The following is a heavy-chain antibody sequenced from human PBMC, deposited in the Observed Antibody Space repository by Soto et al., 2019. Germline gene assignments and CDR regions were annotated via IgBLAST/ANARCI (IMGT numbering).Heavy chain of an antibody. J-gene: IGHJ2*01. CDR1: GFTFINYA. CDR2: ISGGGDAP. CDR3: ARMMPGSTSRPDYWDCDL. Sequence: EVPLLASGGGLVQPGGSLRLSCAGSGFTFINYAMNWVRQAPGKGLEWVSTISGGGDAPFFADSVRGRFTIARDRSMTAATLPMINLRVDYTAVYFWARMMPGSTSRPDYWDCDLRGRGNRVTVSS. V-gene: IGHV3-23*01. D-gene: IGHD2-2*01.